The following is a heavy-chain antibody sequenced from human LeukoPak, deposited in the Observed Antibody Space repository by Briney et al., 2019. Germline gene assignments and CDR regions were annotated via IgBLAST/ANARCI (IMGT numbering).Heavy chain of an antibody. V-gene: IGHV1-69*05. CDR2: IIPIFGTA. CDR1: GGTFSSYA. D-gene: IGHD3-22*01. Sequence: SVKVSCKASGGTFSSYAISWVRQAPGQGLEWMGGIIPIFGTANYAQKLQGRVTITTDESTSTAYMELSSLRSEDTAVYYCARATYYYDSSGYFRGVRWFDPWGQGTLVTVSS. CDR3: ARATYYYDSSGYFRGVRWFDP. J-gene: IGHJ5*02.